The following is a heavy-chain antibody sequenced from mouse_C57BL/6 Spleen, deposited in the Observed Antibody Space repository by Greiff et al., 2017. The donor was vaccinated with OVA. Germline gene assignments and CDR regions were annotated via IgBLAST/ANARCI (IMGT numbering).Heavy chain of an antibody. CDR2: IDPSDSET. CDR1: GYTFTSYW. D-gene: IGHD1-2*01. J-gene: IGHJ1*03. CDR3: AREGHEYGSYWYFDV. Sequence: VQLQQPGAELVRPGSSVKLSCKASGYTFTSYWMHWVKQRPIQGLEWIGNIDPSDSETHYNQQFKDKATLTVDKSSSTAYMQLSSLTSEDSAVYYCAREGHEYGSYWYFDVWGTGTTVTVSS. V-gene: IGHV1-52*01.